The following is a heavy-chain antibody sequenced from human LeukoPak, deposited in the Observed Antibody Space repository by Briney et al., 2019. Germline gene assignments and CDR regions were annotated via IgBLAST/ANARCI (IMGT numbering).Heavy chain of an antibody. V-gene: IGHV3-23*01. D-gene: IGHD2-15*01. CDR3: AKDLGSGGSCYDG. J-gene: IGHJ4*02. CDR2: ISGSGGST. CDR1: GFTFSSYA. Sequence: HPGGSLRLPCAASGFTFSSYAMSWVRQAPGKGLEWVSAISGSGGSTYYADSVKGRFTISRDNSKNTLYLQMNSLRAEDTAVYYCAKDLGSGGSCYDGWGQGTLVTVSS.